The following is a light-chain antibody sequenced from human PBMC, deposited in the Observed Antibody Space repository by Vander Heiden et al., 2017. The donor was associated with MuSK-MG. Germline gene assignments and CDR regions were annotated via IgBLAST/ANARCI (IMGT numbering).Light chain of an antibody. J-gene: IGKJ1*01. V-gene: IGKV1-33*01. Sequence: DIQMTQSPSSLSASVGDRVTITCQASQDINKYLNWYQQKPGKAPKLLIYDASNLETGVPSRFSGSGSGTDFTFTISSLQPEDIATYYCQQYHNVPLTFGQGTKVEIK. CDR2: DAS. CDR3: QQYHNVPLT. CDR1: QDINKY.